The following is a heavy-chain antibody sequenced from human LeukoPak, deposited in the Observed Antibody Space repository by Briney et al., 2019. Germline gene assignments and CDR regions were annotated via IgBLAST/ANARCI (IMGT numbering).Heavy chain of an antibody. D-gene: IGHD2-21*01. V-gene: IGHV3-7*01. Sequence: GGSLRLSCAASGCTFSNYWMNWVRQAPGKGLEWVVDINRDGGEKYYMDSVKGRFTISRDNHQNSLYLHMSSLRADDTAVYYCATYMLNAGDSNWYDRWGQGTLVTVSS. CDR1: GCTFSNYW. J-gene: IGHJ5*02. CDR2: INRDGGEK. CDR3: ATYMLNAGDSNWYDR.